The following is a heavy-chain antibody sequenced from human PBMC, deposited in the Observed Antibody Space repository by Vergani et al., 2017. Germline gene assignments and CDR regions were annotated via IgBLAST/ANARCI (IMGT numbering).Heavy chain of an antibody. J-gene: IGHJ1*01. CDR2: IYYSGFT. CDR3: ARYSGGDSEYFQH. V-gene: IGHV4-30-4*01. D-gene: IGHD1-26*01. CDR1: GGPISSDNYY. Sequence: QVQLQESGPGLVKPSQTLSLTCTVSGGPISSDNYYWSWIRQPPGKGLEWIGYIYYSGFTYYSPSLKSRVTISVDTSKNQFSLKLSSVTAADTAVCYCARYSGGDSEYFQHWGQGTLVTVSS.